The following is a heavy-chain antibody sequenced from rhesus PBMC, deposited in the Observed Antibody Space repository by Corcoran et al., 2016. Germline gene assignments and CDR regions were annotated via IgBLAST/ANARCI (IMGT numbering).Heavy chain of an antibody. V-gene: IGHV5-43*01. CDR3: AKDAGDY. Sequence: EVQLVQSGAEVKRPGESLRISCKTSGYSFTGSWISWVRQMPGKGLEWMGMFFPSDSDTRYSPSFQGQVTISADKSISTAYLQWSSLKASDTATYYCAKDAGDYWGQGVLVTVSS. CDR2: FFPSDSDT. J-gene: IGHJ4*01. CDR1: GYSFTGSW.